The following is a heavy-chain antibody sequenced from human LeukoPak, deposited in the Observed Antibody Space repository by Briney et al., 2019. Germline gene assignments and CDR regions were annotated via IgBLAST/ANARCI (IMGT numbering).Heavy chain of an antibody. Sequence: GGSLRLSCAASGFTFSSYAMHWVRQAPGKGLEWVAVISYDGSNKYYADSVKGRFTISRDNSKNTLHLQMNSLRAEDTAVYYCARAITIFGVVIIHNWFDPWGQGTLVTVSS. CDR2: ISYDGSNK. CDR3: ARAITIFGVVIIHNWFDP. CDR1: GFTFSSYA. J-gene: IGHJ5*02. D-gene: IGHD3-3*01. V-gene: IGHV3-30*04.